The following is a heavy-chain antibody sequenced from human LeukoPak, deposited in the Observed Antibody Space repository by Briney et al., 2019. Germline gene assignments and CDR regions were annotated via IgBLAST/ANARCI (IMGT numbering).Heavy chain of an antibody. CDR2: INPNSGGT. CDR3: ARGGVRTAASSLGY. V-gene: IGHV1-2*02. Sequence: ASVKVSCKASGYTFTSYYMHWVRQAPGQGLEWMGWINPNSGGTNFAQKFRGRVTTTRDTSITTAYMELTRLKSDDTVVYYCARGGVRTAASSLGYWGQGTLVTVSS. D-gene: IGHD6-13*01. CDR1: GYTFTSYY. J-gene: IGHJ4*01.